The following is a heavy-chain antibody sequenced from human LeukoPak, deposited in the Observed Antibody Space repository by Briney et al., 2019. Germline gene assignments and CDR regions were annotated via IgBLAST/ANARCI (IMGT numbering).Heavy chain of an antibody. CDR1: GGTFSSYA. CDR3: ARVDDYVWGSYRHTYYFDY. D-gene: IGHD3-16*02. J-gene: IGHJ4*02. V-gene: IGHV1-18*01. Sequence: ASVTVSCKASGGTFSSYAISWVRQAPGQGLEWMGWISAYNGNTNYAQKLQGRVTMTTDTSTSTAYMELRSLRSDDTAVYYCARVDDYVWGSYRHTYYFDYWGQGTLVTVSS. CDR2: ISAYNGNT.